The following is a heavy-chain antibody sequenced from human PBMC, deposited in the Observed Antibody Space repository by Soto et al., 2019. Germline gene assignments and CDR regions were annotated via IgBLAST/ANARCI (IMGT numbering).Heavy chain of an antibody. D-gene: IGHD3-10*01. CDR3: ARGDPLLWFGEKVYFGMDV. V-gene: IGHV4-4*02. Sequence: SETLSLTCAVSGGSISSSNWWSWVRQPPGKGLEWIGEIYHSGSTNYNPSLKSRVTISVDTSKNQFSLKLSSVTAADTAVYYCARGDPLLWFGEKVYFGMDVWGQGTTVT. CDR1: GGSISSSNW. CDR2: IYHSGST. J-gene: IGHJ6*02.